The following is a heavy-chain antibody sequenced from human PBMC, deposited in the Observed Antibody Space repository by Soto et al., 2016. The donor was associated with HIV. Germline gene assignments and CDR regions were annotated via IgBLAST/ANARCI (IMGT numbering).Heavy chain of an antibody. D-gene: IGHD4-17*01. CDR3: AKDGDYGDFDY. CDR2: LSGRGSST. V-gene: IGHV3-23*04. CDR1: GFTFSNYA. J-gene: IGHJ4*02. Sequence: EVQLVESGGGVVQPGRSLRLSCAASGFTFSNYAMHWVRQAPGKGLEWVSTLSGRGSSTYYTDSVKGRFTISRDNSRNMLYLQMDSLRDGDTAVYFCAKDGDYGDFDYWGQGTLVTVSS.